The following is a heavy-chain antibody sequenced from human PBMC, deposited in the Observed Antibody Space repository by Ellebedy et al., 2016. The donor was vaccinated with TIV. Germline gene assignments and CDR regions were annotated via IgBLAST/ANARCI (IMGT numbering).Heavy chain of an antibody. CDR1: GYTFTSYG. J-gene: IGHJ6*02. Sequence: AASVKVSCKASGYTFTSYGISWVRQAPGQGLEWMGWISVYNGNTNYAQKVQGRVTMTTDTSTSTAYMELRSLRSDDTAVYYCARDWMRGTWSYYYGMDVWGQGTTVTVSS. CDR3: ARDWMRGTWSYYYGMDV. D-gene: IGHD1-1*01. V-gene: IGHV1-18*01. CDR2: ISVYNGNT.